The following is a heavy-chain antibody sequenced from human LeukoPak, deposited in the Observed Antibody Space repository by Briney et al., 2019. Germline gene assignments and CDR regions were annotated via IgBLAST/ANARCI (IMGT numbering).Heavy chain of an antibody. Sequence: PGGSLRLSCAASGFTFSSYGMHWVRQAPGKGLEWVAVIWYDGSNKYYADSVKGRFTISRDNSKNTLYLQMNSLRAEDTAVYYCARAQEYYYARGFDYWGQGTLVTVSS. CDR2: IWYDGSNK. CDR1: GFTFSSYG. D-gene: IGHD3-10*01. V-gene: IGHV3-33*01. CDR3: ARAQEYYYARGFDY. J-gene: IGHJ4*02.